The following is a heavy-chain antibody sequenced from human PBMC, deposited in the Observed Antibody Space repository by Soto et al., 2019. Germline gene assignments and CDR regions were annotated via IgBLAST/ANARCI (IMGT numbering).Heavy chain of an antibody. V-gene: IGHV3-21*01. CDR2: ISSTSIYI. CDR3: ARENYFDD. CDR1: GFTFSDYA. Sequence: PGGSLRLSCAASGFTFSDYAMSWLRQAPGKGLEWVSSISSTSIYIFYADSVTGRFAISRDNAKNSLYLQMNSLRAEDTAVYYCARENYFDDWGQGTLVTVSS. J-gene: IGHJ4*02.